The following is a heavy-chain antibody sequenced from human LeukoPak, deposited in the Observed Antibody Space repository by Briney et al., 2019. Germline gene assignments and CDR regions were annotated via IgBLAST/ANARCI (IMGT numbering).Heavy chain of an antibody. V-gene: IGHV5-10-1*01. CDR3: ARLTYYYDSSGYLDFDY. CDR2: IDPSDSYT. J-gene: IGHJ4*02. D-gene: IGHD3-22*01. CDR1: GYSFSGYL. Sequence: PGESLKISCKGSGYSFSGYLIGWVRQMPGKGLEWMGRIDPSDSYTNYSPSFQGHVTISADKSISTAYLQWSSLKASDTAMYYCARLTYYYDSSGYLDFDYWGQGTLVTVSS.